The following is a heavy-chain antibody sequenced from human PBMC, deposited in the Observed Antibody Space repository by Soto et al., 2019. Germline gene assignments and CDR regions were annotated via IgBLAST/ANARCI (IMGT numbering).Heavy chain of an antibody. J-gene: IGHJ4*02. CDR2: MSYDGSNK. CDR1: GFTFSTYG. Sequence: QVQLVESGGGVVQPGRSLRLSCVASGFTFSTYGMHWVRQAPGKGLEWVAVMSYDGSNKYYADSVKGRFTISRDNSKNTLYLEMNSLRAEDTAVYYCAKGGITIFGVVDYWGQGTLVTVSA. CDR3: AKGGITIFGVVDY. D-gene: IGHD3-3*01. V-gene: IGHV3-30*18.